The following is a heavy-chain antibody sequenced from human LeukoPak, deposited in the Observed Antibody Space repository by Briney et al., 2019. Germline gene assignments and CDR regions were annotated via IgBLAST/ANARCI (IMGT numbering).Heavy chain of an antibody. J-gene: IGHJ3*02. D-gene: IGHD3-22*01. CDR1: GFTFSSYG. CDR3: WAITMIVVVTYDAFDI. V-gene: IGHV3-30*03. CDR2: ISYDGSNK. Sequence: SGGSLRLSCAASGFTFSSYGMHWVRQAPGKGLEWVAVISYDGSNKYYADSVKGRFTISRDNSKNTLYLQMNSLRAEDTAVYYCWAITMIVVVTYDAFDIWGQGTMVTVSS.